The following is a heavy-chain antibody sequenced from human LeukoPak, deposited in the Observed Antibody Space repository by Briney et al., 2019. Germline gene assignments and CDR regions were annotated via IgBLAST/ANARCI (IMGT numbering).Heavy chain of an antibody. CDR3: AKLAGISGWYVYYFDY. D-gene: IGHD6-19*01. V-gene: IGHV3-23*01. CDR2: MSGSGDTT. Sequence: PGGSLRLSCAASGFTFGTHAMTWVRQAPGKGLEWVSGMSGSGDTTYYADSVKGRFTISRDNSKNTLFLQMNSLRAEDTAVYYCAKLAGISGWYVYYFDYWGQGTWSPSP. CDR1: GFTFGTHA. J-gene: IGHJ4*02.